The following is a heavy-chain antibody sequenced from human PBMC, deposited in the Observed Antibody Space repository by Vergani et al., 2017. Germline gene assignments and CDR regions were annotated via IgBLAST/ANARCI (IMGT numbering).Heavy chain of an antibody. J-gene: IGHJ4*02. CDR2: LSASDRRT. Sequence: EVQLLESGGGLVQPGGSLRLSCAASGFTFSSYAMSWVRQAPGKGLEWVSTLSASDRRTHYADSVKGRFTISRDNSKNTLFLHMNSLRPEDTAVYYCAKVGRSEVAGTFGAFDIWGQGTLATVSS. D-gene: IGHD6-19*01. CDR3: AKVGRSEVAGTFGAFDI. V-gene: IGHV3-23*01. CDR1: GFTFSSYA.